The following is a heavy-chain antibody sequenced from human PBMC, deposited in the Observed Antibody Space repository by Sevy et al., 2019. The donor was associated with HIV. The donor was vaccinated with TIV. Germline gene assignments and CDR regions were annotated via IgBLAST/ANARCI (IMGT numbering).Heavy chain of an antibody. V-gene: IGHV3-30*04. CDR2: TSYDGSHK. Sequence: GGSLRLSCTVSGFIFSNFAMHWVRQAPGKGLEWVAVTSYDGSHKYYADSVKGRFTVSRDNSRKILSLEMSSLTRDDTAVYYCARGENDDEFFHYWGQGTLVTVSS. J-gene: IGHJ1*01. CDR1: GFIFSNFA. D-gene: IGHD1-26*01. CDR3: ARGENDDEFFHY.